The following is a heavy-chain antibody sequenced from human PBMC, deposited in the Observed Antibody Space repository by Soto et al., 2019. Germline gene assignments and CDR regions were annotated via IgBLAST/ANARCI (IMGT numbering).Heavy chain of an antibody. CDR1: GGTFSSYA. D-gene: IGHD1-7*01. CDR3: ARDLQGETGTTGWFDP. V-gene: IGHV1-69*12. Sequence: QVQLVQSGAEVKKPGSSVKVSCKASGGTFSSYAISWVRQAPGQGLEWMGGIIPIFGTANYAQKVQGRVTITADEPTRTAYMQLSSLRSEDTAVYYCARDLQGETGTTGWFDPWGQGTLVTVSS. J-gene: IGHJ5*02. CDR2: IIPIFGTA.